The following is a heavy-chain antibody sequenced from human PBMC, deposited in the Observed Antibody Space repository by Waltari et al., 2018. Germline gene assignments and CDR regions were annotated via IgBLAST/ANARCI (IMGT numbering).Heavy chain of an antibody. J-gene: IGHJ5*02. CDR1: GGSFSGYY. D-gene: IGHD2-21*01. Sequence: QVQLQQWGAGLLKPSETLSLTCAVYGGSFSGYYWSWIRQPPGKGLEWIGEINHIGRTNYTPSLKSRVTISVDTSKNQFSLKLSSVTAADTALYYCARVNRGTIAGWFDPWGQGTLVTVSS. CDR2: INHIGRT. CDR3: ARVNRGTIAGWFDP. V-gene: IGHV4-34*01.